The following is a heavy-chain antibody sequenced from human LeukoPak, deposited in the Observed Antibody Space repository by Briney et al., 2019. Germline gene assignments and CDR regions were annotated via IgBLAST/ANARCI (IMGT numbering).Heavy chain of an antibody. Sequence: SETLSLSCTVSGPSTSHFYWNWIRQPPGKGLECLGYMHNSGIYKHSPSLKGPVTISIDTPKNQFSLQLTSVTAPATALYFCAGSDEWLRNAIDIWGQGTMVSVSS. CDR1: GPSTSHFY. CDR3: AGSDEWLRNAIDI. J-gene: IGHJ3*02. D-gene: IGHD5-12*01. CDR2: MHNSGIY. V-gene: IGHV4-59*01.